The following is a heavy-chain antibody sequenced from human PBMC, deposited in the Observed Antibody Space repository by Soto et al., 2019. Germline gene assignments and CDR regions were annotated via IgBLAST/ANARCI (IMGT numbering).Heavy chain of an antibody. CDR3: ARDRKIAFAGRSLWFDP. CDR2: ISYDGSNK. D-gene: IGHD6-19*01. V-gene: IGHV3-30-3*01. CDR1: GFTFSSYA. Sequence: GGSLRLSCAASGFTFSSYAMHWVRQAPGKGLEWVAVISYDGSNKYYADSVKGRFTISRDNSKNTLYLQMNSLRAEDTAVYYCARDRKIAFAGRSLWFDPWGQGTLVTVSS. J-gene: IGHJ5*02.